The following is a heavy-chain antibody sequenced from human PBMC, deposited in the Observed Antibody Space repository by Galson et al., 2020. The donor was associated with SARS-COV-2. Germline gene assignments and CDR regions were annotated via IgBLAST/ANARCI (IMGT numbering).Heavy chain of an antibody. CDR3: AKILGSASWRREEFDI. CDR1: GYNFRNYW. J-gene: IGHJ3*02. CDR2: IFPADSDT. D-gene: IGHD6-13*01. V-gene: IGHV5-51*01. Sequence: HGESLKISCKASGYNFRNYWIGWVRQMPGKGLEWMGIIFPADSDTKYRPSFQGQVTISADESTNTAYLQWSSLTVSDSAMYFCAKILGSASWRREEFDIWGQGTTVTVSS.